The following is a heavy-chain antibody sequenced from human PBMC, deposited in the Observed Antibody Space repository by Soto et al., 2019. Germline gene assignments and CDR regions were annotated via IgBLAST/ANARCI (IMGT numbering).Heavy chain of an antibody. V-gene: IGHV1-18*01. CDR1: GYTFTSYG. CDR3: ARDLARGDSSGWPDY. Sequence: GASVKVSCKASGYTFTSYGISWVRQAPGQGLEWMGWISAYNGNTNYAQKLQGRVTMTTDTSTSTAYMELRSLRSDDTAVYYCARDLARGDSSGWPDYWGQGTLVTVSS. J-gene: IGHJ4*02. CDR2: ISAYNGNT. D-gene: IGHD6-19*01.